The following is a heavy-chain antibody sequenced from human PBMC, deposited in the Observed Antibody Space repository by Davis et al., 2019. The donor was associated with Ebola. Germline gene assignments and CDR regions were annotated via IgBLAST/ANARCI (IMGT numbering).Heavy chain of an antibody. J-gene: IGHJ6*04. CDR1: GFTLSYYD. D-gene: IGHD2-15*01. CDR2: IGRADDT. Sequence: GESLKISCAASGFTLSYYDFHWVRQFPGEGLEWVSAIGRADDTYYAGSVKGRFTISRDNAKNSLYLQMNSLRAEDTAVYYCARGYCSGGSCRNYYYYGMDVWGKGTTVTVSS. V-gene: IGHV3-13*01. CDR3: ARGYCSGGSCRNYYYYGMDV.